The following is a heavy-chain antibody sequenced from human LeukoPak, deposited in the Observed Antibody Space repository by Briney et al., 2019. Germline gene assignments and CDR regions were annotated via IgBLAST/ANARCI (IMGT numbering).Heavy chain of an antibody. D-gene: IGHD1-7*01. Sequence: GGSLRLSRAASGFTFSSYAMSWVRQAPGKGLEWVSAISASGGSTYYADSVKGRFTISRDNSMNTLYLQMNSLRAEDTAVYYCAKKLHITGTTQFDYWGQGTLVTVSS. CDR2: ISASGGST. V-gene: IGHV3-23*01. CDR1: GFTFSSYA. J-gene: IGHJ4*02. CDR3: AKKLHITGTTQFDY.